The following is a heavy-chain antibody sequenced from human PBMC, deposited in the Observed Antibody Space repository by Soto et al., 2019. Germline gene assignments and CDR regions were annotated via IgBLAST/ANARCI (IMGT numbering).Heavy chain of an antibody. Sequence: QVHLVQSGAEVKKPGASVKVSCKGSGYTFTSYGITWVRQAPGQGLEWMGWISAHNGNTDYAQKLQGRDTVTRDTSPSTAYMELRSLRSDDTAVYYCARGRYGDYWGQGALVTVSS. CDR3: ARGRYGDY. CDR2: ISAHNGNT. CDR1: GYTFTSYG. J-gene: IGHJ4*02. D-gene: IGHD1-1*01. V-gene: IGHV1-18*01.